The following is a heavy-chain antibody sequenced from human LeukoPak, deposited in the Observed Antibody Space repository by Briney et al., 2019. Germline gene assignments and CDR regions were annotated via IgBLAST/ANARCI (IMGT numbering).Heavy chain of an antibody. CDR1: GFAFSSYS. Sequence: GGSLRLSCAASGFAFSSYSMTWVRQAPGKGLEWLSSFTSRSRSIYYADSVKGRFTISRDNSKNTLYLQMNSLRAEDTAVYFCARVATGSYDWFDPWGQGTLVTVSS. CDR2: FTSRSRSI. V-gene: IGHV3-21*01. CDR3: ARVATGSYDWFDP. D-gene: IGHD3-10*01. J-gene: IGHJ5*02.